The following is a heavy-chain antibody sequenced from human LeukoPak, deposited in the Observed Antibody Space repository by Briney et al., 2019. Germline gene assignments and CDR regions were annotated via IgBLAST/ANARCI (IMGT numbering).Heavy chain of an antibody. D-gene: IGHD3-3*01. CDR1: GGTFSSYA. Sequence: ASVKVSCKASGGTFSSYAISWVRQAPGQGLEWMGWISADNGITNYAQKLQGRVTMTTDTSTSTAYMELRSLRSDDTAVYYCARDTPYYDFWSGYYIHDAFDIWGQGTMVTVSS. CDR3: ARDTPYYDFWSGYYIHDAFDI. V-gene: IGHV1-18*01. J-gene: IGHJ3*02. CDR2: ISADNGIT.